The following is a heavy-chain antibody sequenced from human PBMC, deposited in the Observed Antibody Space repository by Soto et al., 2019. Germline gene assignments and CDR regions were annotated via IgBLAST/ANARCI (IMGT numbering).Heavy chain of an antibody. V-gene: IGHV4-59*08. CDR2: IYYSGST. CDR3: ARQSLGPAAMLWYFDL. J-gene: IGHJ2*01. D-gene: IGHD2-2*01. CDR1: GGSISSYY. Sequence: SETLSLTCTVSGGSISSYYWSWIRQPPGKGLEWIGYIYYSGSTNYNPSLKSRVTISVDTSKNQFSLKLSSVTAADTAVYYCARQSLGPAAMLWYFDLWGRGTLVTVSS.